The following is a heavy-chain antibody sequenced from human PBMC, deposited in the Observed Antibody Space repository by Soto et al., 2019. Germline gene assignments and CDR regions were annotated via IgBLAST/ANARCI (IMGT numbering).Heavy chain of an antibody. D-gene: IGHD3-9*01. CDR2: INHSGST. V-gene: IGHV4-34*01. CDR3: ARGRVRYFDWLFPALDY. J-gene: IGHJ4*02. CDR1: GGSFSGYY. Sequence: SATLALTSAVYGGSFSGYYWSCIRQPPGKGLEWIGEINHSGSTNYNPSLKSRVTISVDTSKNQFSLKLSSVTAADTAVYYCARGRVRYFDWLFPALDYWGQGTLVTVSS.